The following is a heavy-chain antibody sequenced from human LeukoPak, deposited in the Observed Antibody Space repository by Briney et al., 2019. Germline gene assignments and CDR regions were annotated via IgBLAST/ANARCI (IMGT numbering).Heavy chain of an antibody. Sequence: SETLSLTCTVSGGSISSDNYYWSWIRQPAGKGLEWIGRIYTSGSTNYNPSLKSRVTISVDTSKNQFSLKLSSVTAADTAVYYCARDGHCGGDCYYFDYWGQGTLVTVSS. CDR1: GGSISSDNYY. D-gene: IGHD2-21*02. CDR2: IYTSGST. CDR3: ARDGHCGGDCYYFDY. V-gene: IGHV4-61*02. J-gene: IGHJ4*02.